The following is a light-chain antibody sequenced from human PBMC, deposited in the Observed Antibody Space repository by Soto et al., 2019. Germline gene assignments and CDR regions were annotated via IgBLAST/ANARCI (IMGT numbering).Light chain of an antibody. CDR3: SSYTISSTYV. CDR1: NSDAGSYNR. Sequence: QSALTQPPSVSGSPGQSVAISCTGTNSDAGSYNRVSWYQQPPGTAPKLMIYDVNNRPSGVPDRFSGSKSGNTASLTISGLQADDEADYYCSSYTISSTYVFGTGTKLTVL. V-gene: IGLV2-18*02. J-gene: IGLJ1*01. CDR2: DVN.